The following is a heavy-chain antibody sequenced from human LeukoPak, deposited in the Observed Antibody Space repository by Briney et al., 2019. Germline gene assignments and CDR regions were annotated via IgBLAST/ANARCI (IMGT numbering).Heavy chain of an antibody. D-gene: IGHD6-19*01. J-gene: IGHJ6*03. Sequence: GGSLRLSCAASGFTFSSYSMNWVRQAPGKGLEWVSYISSSSSTIYYADSVKGRFTISRDNAKNSLYLQMNSLRAEDTAVYYCARAGGSGWYVSTHPVMDVWGKGTTVTVSS. CDR3: ARAGGSGWYVSTHPVMDV. CDR2: ISSSSSTI. V-gene: IGHV3-48*01. CDR1: GFTFSSYS.